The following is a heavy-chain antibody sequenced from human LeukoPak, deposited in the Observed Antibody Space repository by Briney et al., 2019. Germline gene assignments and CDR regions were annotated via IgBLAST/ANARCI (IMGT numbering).Heavy chain of an antibody. CDR2: INHSGST. V-gene: IGHV4-4*02. D-gene: IGHD6-13*01. CDR3: ARPITASYYFDY. J-gene: IGHJ4*02. Sequence: SGTLSLTCAVSGGSISSSNWWSWVRQPPGKGLEWIGEINHSGSTNYNPSLKSRVTISVDTSKNQFSLKLSSVTAADTAVYYCARPITASYYFDYWGQGTLVTVSS. CDR1: GGSISSSNW.